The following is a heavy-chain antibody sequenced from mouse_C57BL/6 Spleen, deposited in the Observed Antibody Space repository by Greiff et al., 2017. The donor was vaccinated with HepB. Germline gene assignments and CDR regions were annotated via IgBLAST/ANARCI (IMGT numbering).Heavy chain of an antibody. CDR3: AREEIITTVVASPGCAY. J-gene: IGHJ3*01. CDR1: GYTFTRYG. Sequence: QVQLQQSGAELARPGASVKLSCKASGYTFTRYGISWVKQRTGQGLEWIGEIYPRSGNTYYNEKFKGKATLTADKSSSTAYMELRSLTSEDSAVYFCAREEIITTVVASPGCAYWGQGTLVTVSA. D-gene: IGHD1-1*01. CDR2: IYPRSGNT. V-gene: IGHV1-81*01.